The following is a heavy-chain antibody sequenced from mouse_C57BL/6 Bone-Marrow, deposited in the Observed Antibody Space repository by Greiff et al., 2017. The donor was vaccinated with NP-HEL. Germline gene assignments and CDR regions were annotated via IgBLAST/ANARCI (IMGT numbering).Heavy chain of an antibody. V-gene: IGHV1-19*01. CDR3: ARARDTTVVEGAFAY. Sequence: EVQLQQSGPVLVKPGASVKMSCKASGYTFTDYYMNWVKQSHGKSLEWIGVINPYNGGTSYNQKFKGKATLTVDKSSSTAYMELNSLTSEDSAVYYGARARDTTVVEGAFAYWGQGTLVTVSA. CDR2: INPYNGGT. D-gene: IGHD1-1*01. CDR1: GYTFTDYY. J-gene: IGHJ3*01.